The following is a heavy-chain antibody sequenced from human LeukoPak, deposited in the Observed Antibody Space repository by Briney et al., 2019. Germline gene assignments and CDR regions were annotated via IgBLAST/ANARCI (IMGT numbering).Heavy chain of an antibody. CDR3: AKQLDSGNYYPTGDDY. D-gene: IGHD3-10*01. CDR2: TSGSGADT. V-gene: IGHV3-23*01. CDR1: GFTLSSYA. J-gene: IGHJ4*02. Sequence: PGGSLRLSCAASGFTLSSYATSWVRQAPGKGLEWVSATSGSGADTYYADSVKGRFTISRDTSKNTLYLQMNSLRDEDTAVYYCAKQLDSGNYYPTGDDYWGQGTLVTVSS.